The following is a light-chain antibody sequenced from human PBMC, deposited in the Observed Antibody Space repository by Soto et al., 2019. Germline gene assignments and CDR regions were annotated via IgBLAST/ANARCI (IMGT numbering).Light chain of an antibody. Sequence: QAVVTQEPSLTVSPGGTVTLTCGSSTGAVTSGHYPYWFQQKPGQAPRTLIYDTSNKHSWTPARFSGSLLGGKAALTLSCAQPEDEAEYYCLLSYSGARLYVFGTGTKVTVL. J-gene: IGLJ1*01. CDR3: LLSYSGARLYV. CDR1: TGAVTSGHY. CDR2: DTS. V-gene: IGLV7-46*01.